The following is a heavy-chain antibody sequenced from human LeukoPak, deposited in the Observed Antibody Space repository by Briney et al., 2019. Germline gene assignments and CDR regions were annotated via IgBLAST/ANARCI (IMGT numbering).Heavy chain of an antibody. D-gene: IGHD4-17*01. J-gene: IGHJ5*02. CDR3: ARDLYGDYPDP. Sequence: SPSETLSLTCTVSGGSFSSGDYYWSWIRQPPGKGLEWIGYIYYSGSTYYNPSLKSRVTISVDTSKNQFSLKLSSVTAADTAVYYCARDLYGDYPDPWGQGTLVTVSS. CDR1: GGSFSSGDYY. CDR2: IYYSGST. V-gene: IGHV4-30-4*01.